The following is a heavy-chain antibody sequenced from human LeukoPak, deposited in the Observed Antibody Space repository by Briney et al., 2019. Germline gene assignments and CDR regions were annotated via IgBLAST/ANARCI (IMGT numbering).Heavy chain of an antibody. CDR3: AREDYYDISGYFGLFDP. V-gene: IGHV4-4*07. J-gene: IGHJ5*02. CDR2: IYTSGST. D-gene: IGHD3-22*01. Sequence: SETLSLTCTASGGSISSYYLSWIRQPAGKGLEWIGRIYTSGSTNYNPSLQSRVTMTVNTTTNQFFLQLSSATAADTAVYYCAREDYYDISGYFGLFDPWGQGTLVTVSS. CDR1: GGSISSYY.